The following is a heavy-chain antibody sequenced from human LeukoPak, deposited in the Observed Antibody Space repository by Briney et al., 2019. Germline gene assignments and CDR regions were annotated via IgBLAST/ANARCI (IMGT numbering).Heavy chain of an antibody. CDR2: INPNSGGT. CDR3: ARVAGNSGYYYVVWFDP. D-gene: IGHD3-22*01. Sequence: ASVKVSCKASGYTFTSNDINWVRQAPGQGLEWMGWINPNSGGTNYAQKFQGRVTMTRDTSISTAYMELSRLRSDDTAVYYCARVAGNSGYYYVVWFDPWGQGTLVTVSS. V-gene: IGHV1-2*02. CDR1: GYTFTSND. J-gene: IGHJ5*02.